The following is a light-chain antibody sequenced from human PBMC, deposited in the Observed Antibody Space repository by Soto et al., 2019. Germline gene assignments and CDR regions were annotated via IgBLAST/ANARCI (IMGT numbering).Light chain of an antibody. CDR1: QRVSNY. V-gene: IGKV3-11*01. CDR2: TAS. CDR3: QQRSTWPPWT. Sequence: EIVLTQSPATLSLSPGERATLSCRASQRVSNYLAWYQHKPGQAPRLLIYTASSRATGIPARFSGSGSGTDFTLTISSLEPEDFAVYYCQQRSTWPPWTFGQGTKVEVK. J-gene: IGKJ1*01.